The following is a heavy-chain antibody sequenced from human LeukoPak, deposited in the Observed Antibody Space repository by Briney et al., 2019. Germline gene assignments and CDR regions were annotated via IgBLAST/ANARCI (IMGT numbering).Heavy chain of an antibody. CDR1: GFTFSPAW. J-gene: IGHJ4*02. Sequence: GGSLRLSCAAPGFTFSPAWMHWVRQAPGKGLEWVSRINNDGSCINYAESVKGRFTLSRDNTKNTLTLQMNSLRAEDTAVYFCVRDGSAYNFDYWGQGVLVTVSS. CDR3: VRDGSAYNFDY. V-gene: IGHV3-74*01. CDR2: INNDGSCI. D-gene: IGHD5-24*01.